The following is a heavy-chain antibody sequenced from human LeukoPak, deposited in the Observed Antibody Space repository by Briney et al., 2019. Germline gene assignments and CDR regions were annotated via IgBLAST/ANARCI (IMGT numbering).Heavy chain of an antibody. D-gene: IGHD3-22*01. CDR3: AREKIGYYDGSGRGWFDP. J-gene: IGHJ5*02. V-gene: IGHV4-34*01. Sequence: SETLSLTCAVYGGSFSGYYWSWIRQPPGKGLEWIGEINHSGSTNYNPSLKSRVTISVDTSKNQFSLKLSSVTAADTAVYYCAREKIGYYDGSGRGWFDPWGQGTLVTVSS. CDR2: INHSGST. CDR1: GGSFSGYY.